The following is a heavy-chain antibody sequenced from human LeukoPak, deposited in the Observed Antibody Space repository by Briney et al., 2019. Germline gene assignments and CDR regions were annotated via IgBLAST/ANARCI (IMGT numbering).Heavy chain of an antibody. V-gene: IGHV4-59*01. J-gene: IGHJ2*01. CDR3: ARVYYSSSYDYWYFDL. CDR1: GGSISSYY. Sequence: SETLSLTCTVSGGSISSYYWSWIRQPPGKGLEWIGYIYYSGSTNYNPSLKSRVTISVDTSKNQFSLKLSSVTAADTAVYYCARVYYSSSYDYWYFDLWGRGTLVTVSS. D-gene: IGHD6-13*01. CDR2: IYYSGST.